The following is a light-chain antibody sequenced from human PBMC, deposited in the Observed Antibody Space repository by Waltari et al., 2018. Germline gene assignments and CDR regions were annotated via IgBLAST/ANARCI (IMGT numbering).Light chain of an antibody. CDR3: HQYGNSPFT. V-gene: IGKV3-20*01. CDR1: RNVSGDY. CDR2: SSS. Sequence: EVVLTQSPGTLSLSPGERATLPCGASRNVSGDYLAWYQQKPGQAPRLLIHSSSSRATGVPDRFSGSGSGTDFTLTISRLEPEDFAVYYCHQYGNSPFTFGPGTKVDIK. J-gene: IGKJ3*01.